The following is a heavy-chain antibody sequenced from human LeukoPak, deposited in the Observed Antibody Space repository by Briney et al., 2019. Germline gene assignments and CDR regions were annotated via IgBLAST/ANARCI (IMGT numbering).Heavy chain of an antibody. V-gene: IGHV1-18*01. CDR3: ARNPPEYYSFDY. CDR2: ISAYNGNT. D-gene: IGHD3-16*01. J-gene: IGHJ4*02. Sequence: ASVKVSCKASGYTFTSYGISWVRQAPGQGLEWMGWISAYNGNTNYAQKLQGRVTMTTDTSTSTAYMELRSLRSDDTALYYCARNPPEYYSFDYWGQGTLVTVSS. CDR1: GYTFTSYG.